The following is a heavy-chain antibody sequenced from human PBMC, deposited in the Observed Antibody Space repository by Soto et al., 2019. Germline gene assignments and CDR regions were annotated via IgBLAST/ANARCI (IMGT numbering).Heavy chain of an antibody. V-gene: IGHV3-21*01. J-gene: IGHJ4*02. CDR3: ARAFSDFWSGLGH. CDR2: ISSSGSYK. D-gene: IGHD3-3*01. Sequence: PGGSLRLSCLASGFTFSSYSMNWVRQAPGKGLEWVASISSSGSYKFYADSMRGRFTISRDAAKNSLYLQMNSLRPEDTAVYYCARAFSDFWSGLGHWGQGTLVTVSS. CDR1: GFTFSSYS.